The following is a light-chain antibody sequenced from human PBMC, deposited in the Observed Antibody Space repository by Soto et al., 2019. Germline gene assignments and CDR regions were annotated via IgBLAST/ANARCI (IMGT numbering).Light chain of an antibody. CDR3: QLYGTSPKP. CDR2: GAS. CDR1: HSVSTN. J-gene: IGKJ1*01. V-gene: IGKV3-15*01. Sequence: EIVMTQPPATLSVSPGERPTLPCRASHSVSTNLAWYQQKPGQAPRLLIYGASTRATGIPARFSGSGSGTDFTLSISRLEPEDFAVYYCQLYGTSPKPFGQGTKVDI.